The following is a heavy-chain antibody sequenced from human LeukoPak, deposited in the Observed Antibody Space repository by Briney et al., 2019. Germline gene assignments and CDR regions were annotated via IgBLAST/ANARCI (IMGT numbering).Heavy chain of an antibody. CDR1: GYSFTSYW. V-gene: IGHV5-51*01. D-gene: IGHD3-22*01. CDR3: ARRDSSGYYRTALDY. Sequence: GESLKISCKGSGYSFTSYWIAWVRQKPGKGLEWMGLIYPGDSETRYSPSFQGQVTISVDKSINTAYLQWSSLKASDTAMYYCARRDSSGYYRTALDYWGQGTLVTVSS. J-gene: IGHJ4*02. CDR2: IYPGDSET.